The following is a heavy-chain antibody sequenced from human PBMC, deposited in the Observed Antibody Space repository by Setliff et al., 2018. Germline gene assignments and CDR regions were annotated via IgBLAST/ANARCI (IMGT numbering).Heavy chain of an antibody. CDR3: ARYYDSSGYYDADFDY. J-gene: IGHJ4*02. V-gene: IGHV4-34*01. D-gene: IGHD3-22*01. Sequence: PSETLSLTCAVYGGSFSGYYWSWIRQPPGKGLEWIGEINHSGSTNYNPSLKSRVTISVDTSKNQFSLKLSSVTAADTAVYYCARYYDSSGYYDADFDYWGQGTQVTVSS. CDR2: INHSGST. CDR1: GGSFSGYY.